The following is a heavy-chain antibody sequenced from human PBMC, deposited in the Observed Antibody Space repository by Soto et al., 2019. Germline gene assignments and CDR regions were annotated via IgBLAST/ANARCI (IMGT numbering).Heavy chain of an antibody. J-gene: IGHJ4*02. CDR3: ARRAETNGWKGFAADKYYFDF. V-gene: IGHV1-8*01. CDR2: LNANTGNS. Sequence: QVQLVQSGAEVRKRGASVKFACEASGYTFTSYDIYWVRQATGQGREWMGWLNANTGNSGYAEKFQGRITLTRDTSVHTGHMELSSLRYEDTAVYYCARRAETNGWKGFAADKYYFDFWGQGTLVTVSS. D-gene: IGHD6-19*01. CDR1: GYTFTSYD.